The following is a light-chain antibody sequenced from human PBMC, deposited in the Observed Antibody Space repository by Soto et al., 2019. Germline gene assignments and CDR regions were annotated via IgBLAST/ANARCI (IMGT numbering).Light chain of an antibody. CDR3: QQYYASSWT. Sequence: EIVLTQSPGTLSLSPGERATLSCRASQSISSTYLAWYRQKPGQAPSLLIYAASSRATGIPDRFSGSGSGTEFTLTISRLEPEDFAVYYCQQYYASSWTFGQGTRVEIK. CDR1: QSISSTY. V-gene: IGKV3-20*01. J-gene: IGKJ1*01. CDR2: AAS.